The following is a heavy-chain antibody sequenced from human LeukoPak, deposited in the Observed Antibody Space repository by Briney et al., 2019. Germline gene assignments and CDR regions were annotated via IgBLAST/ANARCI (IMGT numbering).Heavy chain of an antibody. V-gene: IGHV4-59*11. CDR2: ISYIGST. Sequence: PSETLSLTCAVSDHSFSSHYWTWIRHPPGKGLEWIGYISYIGSTNYNPSLKSRVTISIDTSKNQFSLKLSAVAAADTAVYYCARDLVTVTKGFHIWGQGTMVSVPS. CDR1: DHSFSSHY. CDR3: ARDLVTVTKGFHI. J-gene: IGHJ3*02. D-gene: IGHD4-17*01.